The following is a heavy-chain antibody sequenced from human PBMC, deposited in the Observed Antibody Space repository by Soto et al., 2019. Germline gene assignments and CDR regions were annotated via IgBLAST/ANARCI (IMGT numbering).Heavy chain of an antibody. V-gene: IGHV4-61*08. CDR1: GGSISSGDYY. CDR3: ASDSSGSYYFDY. Sequence: SETLSLTCTVSGGSISSGDYYWSWIRQPPGKGLEWIGYIYYSGSTNYNPSLKSRVTISVDTSKNQFSLKVSSVTAADTAVYYCASDSSGSYYFDYWGQGTLVTVSS. CDR2: IYYSGST. J-gene: IGHJ4*02. D-gene: IGHD6-19*01.